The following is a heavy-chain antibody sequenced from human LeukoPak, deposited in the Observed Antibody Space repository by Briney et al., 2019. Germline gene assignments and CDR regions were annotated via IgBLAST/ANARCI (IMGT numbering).Heavy chain of an antibody. CDR3: ASGERDIVVVPAAIRFFSGMDV. CDR1: GGTFSSYA. Sequence: GASVKVSCKASGGTFSSYAISWVRQAPGQGLEWMGRIIPILGIANYAQKFQGRVTITANKSTSTAYMELSSLRSEDTAVYYCASGERDIVVVPAAIRFFSGMDVWGQGTTVTVSS. D-gene: IGHD2-2*02. CDR2: IIPILGIA. V-gene: IGHV1-69*04. J-gene: IGHJ6*02.